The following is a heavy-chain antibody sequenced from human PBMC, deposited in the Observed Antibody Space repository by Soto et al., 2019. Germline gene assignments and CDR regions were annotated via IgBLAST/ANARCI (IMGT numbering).Heavy chain of an antibody. D-gene: IGHD1-7*01. CDR3: AKDRWNYDYFDF. CDR2: ISGSGEST. Sequence: PGGSLRLSCAASGFTFSSCPMNWVRQAPGKGLEWVSTISGSGESTYYADPVKGRFTVSRDNSKTTLYLKMNSLRAEDTPEYYCAKDRWNYDYFDFWGQGTLVTVSS. J-gene: IGHJ4*03. CDR1: GFTFSSCP. V-gene: IGHV3-23*01.